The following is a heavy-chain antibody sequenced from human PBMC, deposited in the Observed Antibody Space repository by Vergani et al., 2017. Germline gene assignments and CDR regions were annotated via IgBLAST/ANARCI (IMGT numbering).Heavy chain of an antibody. D-gene: IGHD2-21*01. CDR1: GYTLTELS. J-gene: IGHJ4*02. CDR2: FDPEDGET. V-gene: IGHV1-24*01. Sequence: QVQLVQSGAEVKKPGASVKVSCKVSGYTLTELSMHWVRQAPGKGLEWMGGFDPEDGETIYAQKFQVRVTMTEDTSTDTAYMELSSLRSEDTAVYYCATSYCGGDCYYPSADYWGQGTLVTVSS. CDR3: ATSYCGGDCYYPSADY.